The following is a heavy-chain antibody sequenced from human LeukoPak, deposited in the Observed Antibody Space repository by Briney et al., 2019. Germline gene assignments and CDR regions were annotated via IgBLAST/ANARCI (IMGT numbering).Heavy chain of an antibody. CDR1: DESFSDYY. CDR3: ARHPQFVVVIYIFDL. V-gene: IGHV4-34*01. D-gene: IGHD2-21*01. J-gene: IGHJ3*01. CDR2: ISHSGDT. Sequence: SETLSLTCAVYDESFSDYYWSWIRQTPGKGLEWIGEISHSGDTNYKPSLKSRVTISIDTSKNQFSLKLTSVTSADTAVDYCARHPQFVVVIYIFDLWGQGTMVPVFS.